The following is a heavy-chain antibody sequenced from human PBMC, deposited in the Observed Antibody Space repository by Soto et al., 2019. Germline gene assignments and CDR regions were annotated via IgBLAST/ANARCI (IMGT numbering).Heavy chain of an antibody. V-gene: IGHV5-51*01. J-gene: IGHJ3*02. CDR3: ARVDDYDLWSGYYRVHAFDI. D-gene: IGHD3-3*01. CDR2: IYPGDSDT. Sequence: GESLKISCKGSGYSFTSYWIGWVRQMPGKGLEWMGIIYPGDSDTRYSPSFQGQVTISADRSISTAYLQWSSLKASDTAMYYCARVDDYDLWSGYYRVHAFDIWGQGTMVTVSS. CDR1: GYSFTSYW.